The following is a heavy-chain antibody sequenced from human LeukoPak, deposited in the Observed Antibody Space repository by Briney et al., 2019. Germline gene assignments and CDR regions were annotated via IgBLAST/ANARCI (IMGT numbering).Heavy chain of an antibody. CDR3: AKADLDAFDV. D-gene: IGHD6-25*01. Sequence: HGESLKISCKGSGYTFTNDWIAWVRQKPGKGLEWMGIIYPGDSDTTYSPSFEGHVTISVDKSISTAFLHWNSLKASDTAMYYCAKADLDAFDVWGQGTMVTVSS. CDR2: IYPGDSDT. V-gene: IGHV5-51*01. J-gene: IGHJ3*01. CDR1: GYTFTNDW.